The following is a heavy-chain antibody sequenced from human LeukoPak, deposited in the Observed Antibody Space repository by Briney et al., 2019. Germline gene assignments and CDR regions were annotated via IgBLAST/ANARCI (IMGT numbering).Heavy chain of an antibody. D-gene: IGHD3-22*01. CDR3: ARAIHAYDSSGYYYPGEYFQH. CDR1: GGSISSYY. CDR2: IYTSGST. Sequence: SETLSLTCTVSGGSISSYYWSWIRQPAGKGLEWVGRIYTSGSTNYNPSLKSRVTMSVDTSKNQFSLKLSSVTAADTAVYYCARAIHAYDSSGYYYPGEYFQHWGQGTLVTVSS. V-gene: IGHV4-4*07. J-gene: IGHJ1*01.